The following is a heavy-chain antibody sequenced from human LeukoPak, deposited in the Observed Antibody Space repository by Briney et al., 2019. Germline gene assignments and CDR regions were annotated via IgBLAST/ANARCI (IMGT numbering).Heavy chain of an antibody. D-gene: IGHD5-18*01. CDR1: GYSFTSYW. CDR2: IYPGDSDT. J-gene: IGHJ3*02. CDR3: ARPALYSLDAFDI. Sequence: GKSLKISCKGSGYSFTSYWIGWVRQMPGKGLEWMGIIYPGDSDTRYSPSFQGQVTISADKSITTAYLQWGSLKASDTAMYYCARPALYSLDAFDIWGQGTMVTVSS. V-gene: IGHV5-51*01.